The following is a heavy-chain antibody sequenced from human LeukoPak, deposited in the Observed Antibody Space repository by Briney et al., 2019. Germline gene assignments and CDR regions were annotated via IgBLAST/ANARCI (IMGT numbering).Heavy chain of an antibody. CDR2: IYTSGST. CDR3: ARSYCSSTSCYLFDP. D-gene: IGHD2-2*01. V-gene: IGHV4-4*07. Sequence: SETLSLTCTVSGGSISSYYWSWIRQPAGKGLEWIGRIYTSGSTNYNPSLKSRVTMSVDTSKNQFSLKLSSVTAADTAVYYCARSYCSSTSCYLFDPWGQGTLVTVSS. CDR1: GGSISSYY. J-gene: IGHJ5*02.